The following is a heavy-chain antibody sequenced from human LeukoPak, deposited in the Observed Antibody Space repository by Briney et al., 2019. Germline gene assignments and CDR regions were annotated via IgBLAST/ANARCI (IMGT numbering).Heavy chain of an antibody. CDR1: GGSISSYY. J-gene: IGHJ4*02. CDR3: ARAGYNWNYEPPLVDF. V-gene: IGHV4-59*12. CDR2: IYHSGST. Sequence: SETLSLTCTVSGGSISSYYWSWIRQPPGKGLEWIGYIYHSGSTYYNPSLKSRVTISVDRSKNQFSLKLSSVTAADTAVYYCARAGYNWNYEPPLVDFWGQGTLVTVSS. D-gene: IGHD1-7*01.